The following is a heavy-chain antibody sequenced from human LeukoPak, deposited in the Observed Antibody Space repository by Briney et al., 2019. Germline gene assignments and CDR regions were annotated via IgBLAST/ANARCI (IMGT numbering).Heavy chain of an antibody. V-gene: IGHV3-23*01. J-gene: IGHJ4*02. CDR3: ATDIRNSLVGTYLDY. Sequence: GGSLRLSCAASGFTFSSYAMSWVRQAPGKGLEWVSTLSGSGDTTYDADSVKGRFTISRDNSKSTLFLQMNGLRAEDTAVYYCATDIRNSLVGTYLDYWGQGTLVTVSS. CDR1: GFTFSSYA. D-gene: IGHD2/OR15-2a*01. CDR2: LSGSGDTT.